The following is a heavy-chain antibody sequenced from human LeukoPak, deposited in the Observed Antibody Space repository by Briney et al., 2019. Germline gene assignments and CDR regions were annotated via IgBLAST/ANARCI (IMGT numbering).Heavy chain of an antibody. J-gene: IGHJ4*02. CDR2: ISSSSSYI. Sequence: GGSLRLSCAASGFTFSSYSMNWVRQAPGKGLEWVSSISSSSSYIYYADSVKGRFTISRDNAKNSLYLQMNSLRAEDTAVYYCARDLKGAAAAPFDYWGQGTLVTVSS. V-gene: IGHV3-21*01. CDR1: GFTFSSYS. D-gene: IGHD6-13*01. CDR3: ARDLKGAAAAPFDY.